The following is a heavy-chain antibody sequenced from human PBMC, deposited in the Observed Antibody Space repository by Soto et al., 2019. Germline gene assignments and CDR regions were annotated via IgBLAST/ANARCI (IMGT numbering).Heavy chain of an antibody. CDR1: AVSEFSFSDQY. CDR2: SRNRVNNFST. V-gene: IGHV3-72*01. CDR3: SRVDTNAKSPDY. J-gene: IGHJ4*02. Sequence: GGSLRLACTVSAVSEFSFSDQYMDWVRQAPGKGLEWVGRSRNRVNNFSTPYAASVQGRFTISRDESKNTVYLQMHSLKTYDTAVYYCSRVDTNAKSPDYWGQGTLVTVSS. D-gene: IGHD2-8*01.